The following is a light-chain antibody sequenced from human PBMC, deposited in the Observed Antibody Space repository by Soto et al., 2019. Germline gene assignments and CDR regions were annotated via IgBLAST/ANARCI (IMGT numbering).Light chain of an antibody. CDR1: SSDVGGYNY. Sequence: QSALTQPASVSGSPGQSITLSCTGTSSDVGGYNYVSWYQQHPGKAPKLMIYGVTNRPSGVSNRFSGSKSGNTASLTISGLQAEDEADYYCSSYTSSTTLSVVFGGGTQLTVL. J-gene: IGLJ2*01. CDR3: SSYTSSTTLSVV. CDR2: GVT. V-gene: IGLV2-14*01.